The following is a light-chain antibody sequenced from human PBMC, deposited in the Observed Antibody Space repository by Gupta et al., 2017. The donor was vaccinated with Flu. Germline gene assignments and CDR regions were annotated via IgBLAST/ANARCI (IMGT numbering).Light chain of an antibody. Sequence: QSVLTQPPSASGTPGQRVTIPLSGSSSNIGRNYLYWYQQLRGTDPKLLIYRHDQRTAGVPDRFSGSKSVTSASLAISGLRSEDEADYYCAAWDDSLSGWVFGGGTKLTVL. J-gene: IGLJ3*02. CDR1: SSNIGRNY. CDR2: RHD. CDR3: AAWDDSLSGWV. V-gene: IGLV1-47*01.